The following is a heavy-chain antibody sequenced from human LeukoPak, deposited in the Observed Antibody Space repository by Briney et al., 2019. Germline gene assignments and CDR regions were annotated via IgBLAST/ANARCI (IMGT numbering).Heavy chain of an antibody. CDR1: GXSISGYY. CDR3: ARGYGSSSWYDY. J-gene: IGHJ4*02. V-gene: IGHV4-59*08. CDR2: LYYSGST. D-gene: IGHD6-13*01. Sequence: SETLSLTCTVSGXSISGYYWSWIRQPPGKGLEWIVYLYYSGSTNYNPSLKSRVTISVDTSKNQSSLKMRSVTAADTAVYYCARGYGSSSWYDYWGQGTLVTVSS.